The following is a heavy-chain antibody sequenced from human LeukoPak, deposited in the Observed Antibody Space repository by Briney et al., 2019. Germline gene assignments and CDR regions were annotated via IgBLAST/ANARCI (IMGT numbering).Heavy chain of an antibody. V-gene: IGHV3-30*03. CDR1: GLTFGSYG. Sequence: GGSLRLSCATSGLTFGSYGMHWVRQAPGKGLEWVAVISNDGINKHYADSVKGRFTISRDNSKNTLSLEMNDLRTEDTAVYYCAVGYSYGQSWGQGTLVTVSS. D-gene: IGHD5-18*01. J-gene: IGHJ5*02. CDR2: ISNDGINK. CDR3: AVGYSYGQS.